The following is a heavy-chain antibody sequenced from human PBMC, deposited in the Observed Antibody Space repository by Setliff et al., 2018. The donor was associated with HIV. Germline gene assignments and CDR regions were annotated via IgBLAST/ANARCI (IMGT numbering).Heavy chain of an antibody. CDR3: AKTQTVITVYGPFDS. Sequence: PGGSLRLSCAASGFSFRSYAVSWVRQAPGKGLEWVSVISGSGDITYYRESVKGRFTVSRDNTNNTVYLQMNSLRAEDTAMYYCAKTQTVITVYGPFDSWGQGTPVTVS. CDR1: GFSFRSYA. J-gene: IGHJ4*02. D-gene: IGHD4-4*01. CDR2: ISGSGDIT. V-gene: IGHV3-23*01.